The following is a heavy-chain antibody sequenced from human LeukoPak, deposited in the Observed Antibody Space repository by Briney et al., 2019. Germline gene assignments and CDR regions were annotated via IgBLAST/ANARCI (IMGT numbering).Heavy chain of an antibody. CDR3: ARDYCSSTSCLFDY. J-gene: IGHJ4*02. Sequence: GASVKVSCKASGYTFTGYHMHWVRQAPGQGLEWMGRINPNSGDTNDAQKFQGRVTMTRDTSISTAYMELSRLRSDDTAVYYCARDYCSSTSCLFDYWGQGTLVTVSS. CDR2: INPNSGDT. CDR1: GYTFTGYH. V-gene: IGHV1-2*06. D-gene: IGHD2-2*01.